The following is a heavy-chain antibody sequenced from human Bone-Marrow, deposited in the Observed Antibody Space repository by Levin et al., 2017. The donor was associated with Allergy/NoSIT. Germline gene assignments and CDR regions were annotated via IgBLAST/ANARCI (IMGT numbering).Heavy chain of an antibody. CDR2: IYHSGST. Sequence: SQTLSLTCAVSGGSISSGGYSWSWIRQPPGKGLEWIGYIYHSGSTYYNPSLKSRVTISVDRSKNQFSLKLSSVTAADTAVYYCAREPRYCSGGSCYGWFDPWGQGTLVTVSS. V-gene: IGHV4-30-2*01. CDR1: GGSISSGGYS. CDR3: AREPRYCSGGSCYGWFDP. J-gene: IGHJ5*02. D-gene: IGHD2-15*01.